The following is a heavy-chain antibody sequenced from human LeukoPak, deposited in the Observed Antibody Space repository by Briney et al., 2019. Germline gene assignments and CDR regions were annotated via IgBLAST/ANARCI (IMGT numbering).Heavy chain of an antibody. V-gene: IGHV3-9*03. Sequence: PGGSLRLSGAASGFTFDDYAMHWIRQAPGKGLEWVSGINWNGGKIGYADSVKGRFTISRDSAKSSLYLQMNTLRAEDMAFYYCAKALSSSFTGSSWEYWGQGTLVTVSS. CDR3: AKALSSSFTGSSWEY. CDR2: INWNGGKI. CDR1: GFTFDDYA. D-gene: IGHD6-6*01. J-gene: IGHJ4*02.